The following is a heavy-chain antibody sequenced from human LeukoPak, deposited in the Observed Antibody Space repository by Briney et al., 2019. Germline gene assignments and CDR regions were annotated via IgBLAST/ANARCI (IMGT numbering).Heavy chain of an antibody. J-gene: IGHJ4*02. CDR1: GYTFTGYY. V-gene: IGHV1-2*02. D-gene: IGHD2-15*01. CDR3: ARERCSGGSCYFHFDY. CDR2: INPNSGGT. Sequence: ASVKVSCKASGYTFTGYYMHWVRQAPGQGLEWMGWINPNSGGTNYAQKFQGRVTMTRDTSISTAYMELSGLRSDDTAVYYCARERCSGGSCYFHFDYWGQGTLVTVSS.